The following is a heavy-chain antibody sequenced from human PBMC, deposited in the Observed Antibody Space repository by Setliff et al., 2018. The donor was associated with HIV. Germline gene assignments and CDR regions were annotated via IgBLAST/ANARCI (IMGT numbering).Heavy chain of an antibody. CDR2: ISTSGNFI. Sequence: PGGSLRLSCAASGFTFSAYSMNWVRQVPGKGLEWVSCISTSGNFIYYADSVKGRFTVSRDNAKNSLYVQMNSLRVDDTAVYYCEGGPDGGFDMWGQGTMVTVS. CDR1: GFTFSAYS. J-gene: IGHJ3*02. CDR3: EGGPDGGFDM. D-gene: IGHD2-15*01. V-gene: IGHV3-21*04.